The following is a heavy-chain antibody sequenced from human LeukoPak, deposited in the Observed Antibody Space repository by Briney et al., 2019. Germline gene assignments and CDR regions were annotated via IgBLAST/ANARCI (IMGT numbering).Heavy chain of an antibody. V-gene: IGHV4-61*02. J-gene: IGHJ6*03. Sequence: SETLSLTCTVSGGSISSGSYYWSWIRQPAGKGLEWIGRIYTSGSTNYNPSLKSRVTISVDTSKNQFSLKLSSVTAADTAVYYCARSSLWFGELRDYYYYYYMDVWGKGTTVTISS. CDR3: ARSSLWFGELRDYYYYYYMDV. D-gene: IGHD3-10*01. CDR1: GGSISSGSYY. CDR2: IYTSGST.